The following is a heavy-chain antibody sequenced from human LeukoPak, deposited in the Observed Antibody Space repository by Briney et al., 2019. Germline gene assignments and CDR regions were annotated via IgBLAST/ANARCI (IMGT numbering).Heavy chain of an antibody. CDR3: AKDASRILRYFDWLLDY. V-gene: IGHV3-23*01. J-gene: IGHJ4*02. CDR2: ISGSGGST. CDR1: GFTFSSFA. Sequence: GGSLRLSCAASGFTFSSFAMSWVRQAPGKGLEWVSAISGSGGSTYYADSVKGRFTISRDNSKNTLYLQMNSRRAEDTAVYYCAKDASRILRYFDWLLDYWGQGTLVTVSS. D-gene: IGHD3-9*01.